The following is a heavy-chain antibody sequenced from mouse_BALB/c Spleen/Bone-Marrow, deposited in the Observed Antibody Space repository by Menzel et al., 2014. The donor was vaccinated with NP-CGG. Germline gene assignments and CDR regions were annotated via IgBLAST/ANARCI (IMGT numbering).Heavy chain of an antibody. J-gene: IGHJ3*01. CDR3: ARRGVYDYPWFVY. CDR2: INPSSDYT. Sequence: VKLMESGAELARPGASVKMSCRASGYTFTTYTVHWVKQRPGQGLEWIGYINPSSDYTNYNQKFKDKATLTADKFSSTAYMQLSSLTSEDSAVYYCARRGVYDYPWFVYWGQGTLVTVSA. CDR1: GYTFTTYT. V-gene: IGHV1-4*01. D-gene: IGHD2-4*01.